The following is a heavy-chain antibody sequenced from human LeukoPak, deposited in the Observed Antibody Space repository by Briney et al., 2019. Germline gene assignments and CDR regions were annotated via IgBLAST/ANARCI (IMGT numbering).Heavy chain of an antibody. Sequence: GGSLRLSCAASGFTFSSYAMTRVRQAPGKGLVWVARINPGGSSITYADSVKGRFTISRDNAKNTLYLQMDSLRAEDTGVYYCARSNQADDYWGQGTLVTVSS. J-gene: IGHJ4*02. CDR2: INPGGSSI. CDR3: ARSNQADDY. CDR1: GFTFSSYA. D-gene: IGHD1-14*01. V-gene: IGHV3-74*01.